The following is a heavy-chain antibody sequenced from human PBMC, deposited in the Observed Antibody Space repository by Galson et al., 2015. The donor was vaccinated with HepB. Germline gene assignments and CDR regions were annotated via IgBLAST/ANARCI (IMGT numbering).Heavy chain of an antibody. V-gene: IGHV1-2*02. Sequence: SVKVSCKASGYTFTGYSIHWVRQAPGQGLEWMGWINPNSGGTNYAQKFQGRVTMTRDTSISTAYMELSRLRSDDTAVYYCARLVLRSTRGAFDIWGQGTMVTVSS. D-gene: IGHD3-16*01. CDR3: ARLVLRSTRGAFDI. CDR2: INPNSGGT. CDR1: GYTFTGYS. J-gene: IGHJ3*02.